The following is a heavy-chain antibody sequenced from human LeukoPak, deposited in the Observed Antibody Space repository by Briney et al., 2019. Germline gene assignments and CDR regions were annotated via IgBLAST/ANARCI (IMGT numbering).Heavy chain of an antibody. CDR2: ISPSGGST. Sequence: ASGKVSCTASGYTLTIYYMHLVRQAPGQGLEWMGIISPSGGSTSSAQKFQGRVTMTRDTSTTTVYMELSSLRSDDTAVYYCARGEDSSSWCFDYWGQGTLVTVSS. D-gene: IGHD6-13*01. J-gene: IGHJ4*02. V-gene: IGHV1-46*01. CDR1: GYTLTIYY. CDR3: ARGEDSSSWCFDY.